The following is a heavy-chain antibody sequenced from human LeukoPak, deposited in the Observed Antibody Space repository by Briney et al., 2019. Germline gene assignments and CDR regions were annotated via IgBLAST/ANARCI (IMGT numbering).Heavy chain of an antibody. V-gene: IGHV4-34*01. J-gene: IGHJ4*02. CDR2: TNDRGVT. CDR1: GDSFTGYY. CDR3: ARAYPDGYNFNY. Sequence: PSETLSLTCAVYGDSFTGYYWSWIRQPPGRGLEWIGETNDRGVTYSDPSLKSRVTISVDTSKNQFSLKLSSVTAADTAVYYCARAYPDGYNFNYWGQGTLVTVSS. D-gene: IGHD5-24*01.